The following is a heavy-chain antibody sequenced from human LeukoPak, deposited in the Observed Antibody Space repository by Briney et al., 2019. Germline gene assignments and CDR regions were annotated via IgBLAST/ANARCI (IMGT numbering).Heavy chain of an antibody. J-gene: IGHJ6*02. CDR3: ARGGDCSSTSCYAGLGYYYGMDV. D-gene: IGHD2-2*01. Sequence: GGSLRLSCAASGFTFSSYWMHWVRQAPGKGLVWVSRINSDGSSTSYADSVKGRFTISRDNAKNTLYLQMNSLRVEDTAVYYCARGGDCSSTSCYAGLGYYYGMDVWGQGTTVTVSS. CDR2: INSDGSST. V-gene: IGHV3-74*01. CDR1: GFTFSSYW.